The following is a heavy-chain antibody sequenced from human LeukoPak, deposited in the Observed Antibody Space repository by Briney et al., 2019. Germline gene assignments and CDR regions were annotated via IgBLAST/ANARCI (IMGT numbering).Heavy chain of an antibody. V-gene: IGHV3-21*01. D-gene: IGHD2-2*01. Sequence: GGSLRLSCAASGFTFSSYSMNWVRQAPGKGLEWVSSISSSSSYIYYADSVKGRFTISRDNAKNSLYLQMNSLRAEDTAVYYCARGRVPAAPVGNWFDPWGQGTLVTVSS. CDR3: ARGRVPAAPVGNWFDP. CDR2: ISSSSSYI. J-gene: IGHJ5*02. CDR1: GFTFSSYS.